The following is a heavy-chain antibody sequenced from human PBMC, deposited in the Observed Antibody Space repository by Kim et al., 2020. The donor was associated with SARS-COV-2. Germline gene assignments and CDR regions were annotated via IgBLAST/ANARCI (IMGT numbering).Heavy chain of an antibody. Sequence: GESLKISCEISGDPDWIAWVRQRPGQGLEWMGIIYLVTSIIKYSPSFEGQVTISGDYSSSTAYMQWTSLQASDTAMYYCATHSPYGSGSYWSPQRSFWGQGTLVTVSS. D-gene: IGHD3-10*01. CDR2: IYLVTSII. CDR3: ATHSPYGSGSYWSPQRSF. J-gene: IGHJ4*02. CDR1: GDPDW. V-gene: IGHV5-51*01.